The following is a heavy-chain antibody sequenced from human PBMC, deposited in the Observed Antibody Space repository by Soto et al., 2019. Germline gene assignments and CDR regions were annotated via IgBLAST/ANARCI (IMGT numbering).Heavy chain of an antibody. J-gene: IGHJ4*02. CDR3: ASEPNDSSRYYPTYFDS. V-gene: IGHV3-74*01. Sequence: GGSRRLSCVASGCTFSNCRMHWVRQAPENGLVWVSRISSDGSSKSYADSGKCRFTSSRDNAKNTLYLQMTSLRAEDTAVYYCASEPNDSSRYYPTYFDSCGQGTLVTVSS. D-gene: IGHD3-22*01. CDR1: GCTFSNCR. CDR2: ISSDGSSK.